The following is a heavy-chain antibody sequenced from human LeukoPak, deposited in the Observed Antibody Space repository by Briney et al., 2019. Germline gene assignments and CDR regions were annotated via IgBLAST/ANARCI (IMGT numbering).Heavy chain of an antibody. CDR3: ARLQSGLGYFDS. CDR2: IYPSGIT. Sequence: PSETLSLTCTVSGASLSTYHWIWIRQPAGKGLEWIGRIYPSGITNYNPSLKSRVTMSVDTSKNQFSLRLTSVTAADTAVYYCARLQSGLGYFDSWGQGILVTVSS. CDR1: GASLSTYH. J-gene: IGHJ4*02. V-gene: IGHV4-4*07.